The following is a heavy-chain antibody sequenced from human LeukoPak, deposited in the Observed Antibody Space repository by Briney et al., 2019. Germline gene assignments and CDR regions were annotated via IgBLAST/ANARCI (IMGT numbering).Heavy chain of an antibody. V-gene: IGHV3-7*01. CDR2: INQDGSEE. CDR3: VRDGGVSGYDLLDY. J-gene: IGHJ4*02. Sequence: GGSLRLSCAASGFTFSNYWMTWVRQAPGKGLEWVAHINQDGSEEHYMDSAKARFTISRDNAKNSLSLQMNSLRAEDTAVFYCVRDGGVSGYDLLDYWGQGTLVTVSS. D-gene: IGHD5-12*01. CDR1: GFTFSNYW.